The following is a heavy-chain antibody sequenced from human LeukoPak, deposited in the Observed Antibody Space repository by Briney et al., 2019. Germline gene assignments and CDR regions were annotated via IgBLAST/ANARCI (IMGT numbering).Heavy chain of an antibody. CDR2: ISSSGSTI. CDR3: ARAYSERYGLGYYYMDV. J-gene: IGHJ6*03. CDR1: GFTFSSYE. Sequence: GGSLRLSCAASGFTFSSYEMNWVRQAPGKGLEWVSYISSSGSTIYYADSVKGRFTISRDNAKNSLYLQMNSLRAEDTAVYYCARAYSERYGLGYYYMDVWGKGTTVTISS. V-gene: IGHV3-48*03. D-gene: IGHD1-26*01.